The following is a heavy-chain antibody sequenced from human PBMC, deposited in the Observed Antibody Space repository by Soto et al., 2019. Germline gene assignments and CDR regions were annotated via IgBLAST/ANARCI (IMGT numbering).Heavy chain of an antibody. CDR1: GFTFSSYA. V-gene: IGHV3-23*01. CDR2: ISGSGAST. CDR3: AKGVVITTTWFDP. D-gene: IGHD3-22*01. J-gene: IGHJ5*02. Sequence: PGGSLRLSCAASGFTFSSYAMSWVRQAPGKGLEWVSLISGSGASTYYADSVEGRFTISRDNSKNTLYLHMNSLRAEDTAVYYCAKGVVITTTWFDPWGQGTLVTVSS.